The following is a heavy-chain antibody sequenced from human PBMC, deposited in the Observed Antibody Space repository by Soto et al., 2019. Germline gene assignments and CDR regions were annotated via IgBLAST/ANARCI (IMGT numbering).Heavy chain of an antibody. D-gene: IGHD2-2*01. V-gene: IGHV1-69*13. CDR3: ARDYGRIVVVQAPYYGMDV. CDR1: GGTFSSYA. CDR2: IIPIFGTA. Sequence: GASVKVSCKASGGTFSSYAISWVRQAPGQGLEWMGGIIPIFGTANYAQKFQGRVTITADESTSTAYMELSSLRSEDTAVYYCARDYGRIVVVQAPYYGMDVWGQGTTVTVSS. J-gene: IGHJ6*02.